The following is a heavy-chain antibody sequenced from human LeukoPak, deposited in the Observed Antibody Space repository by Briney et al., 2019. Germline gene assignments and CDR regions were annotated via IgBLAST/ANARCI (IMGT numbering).Heavy chain of an antibody. Sequence: ASVKVSCKASGYTFTSYDINWVRQATGQGLEWMGWMNPNSGNTGYAQKFQGRVTMTRNTSISTAYMELSSLRSEDTAVYYCARRGGSWDYYYYGMDVWGQGTTVTVSS. CDR2: MNPNSGNT. CDR1: GYTFTSYD. CDR3: ARRGGSWDYYYYGMDV. D-gene: IGHD6-13*01. V-gene: IGHV1-8*01. J-gene: IGHJ6*02.